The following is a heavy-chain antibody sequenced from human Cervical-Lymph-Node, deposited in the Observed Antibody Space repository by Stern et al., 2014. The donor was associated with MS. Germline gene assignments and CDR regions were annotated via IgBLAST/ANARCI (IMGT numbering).Heavy chain of an antibody. J-gene: IGHJ4*02. V-gene: IGHV3-33*01. CDR2: IWYDGSNK. Sequence: VQLVESGGGVVQPGRSLRLSCAASGFTFSSYGMHWVRQAPGKGLERVAVIWYDGSNKYYADSVKGRFTISRDNSKNTLYLQMNSLRAEDTAVYYCARDREDGGFDYWGQGTLVTVSS. D-gene: IGHD2-15*01. CDR3: ARDREDGGFDY. CDR1: GFTFSSYG.